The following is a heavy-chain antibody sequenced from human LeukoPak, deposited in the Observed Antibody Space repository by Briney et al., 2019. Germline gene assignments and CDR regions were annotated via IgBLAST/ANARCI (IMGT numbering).Heavy chain of an antibody. CDR3: ARVSIAAAATFDY. D-gene: IGHD6-13*01. V-gene: IGHV1-8*01. Sequence: ASVKVSCKASGYTFTSYDINWVRQATGQGPEWMGWMNPKSGNTVYAQKFQGRVTITRNTPISTVYMELRSLRSEDTAVYYCARVSIAAAATFDYWGQGTLVTVSS. J-gene: IGHJ4*02. CDR1: GYTFTSYD. CDR2: MNPKSGNT.